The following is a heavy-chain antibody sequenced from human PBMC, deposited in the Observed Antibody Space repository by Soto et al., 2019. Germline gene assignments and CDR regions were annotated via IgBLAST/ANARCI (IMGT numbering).Heavy chain of an antibody. Sequence: PSETLSLTCSVSGVSISSGADYWSWIRQRPGKGLEWIGSIYSSGSSSYNPALKSRLTISLDTSKNQFPLKLTSVTAADTAVYYCARDQPPVAFDIWGQGTMVTVS. J-gene: IGHJ3*02. CDR2: IYSSGSS. CDR3: ARDQPPVAFDI. CDR1: GVSISSGADY. V-gene: IGHV4-31*02.